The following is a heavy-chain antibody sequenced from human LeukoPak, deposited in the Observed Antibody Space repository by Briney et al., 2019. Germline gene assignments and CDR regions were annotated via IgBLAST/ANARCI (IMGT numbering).Heavy chain of an antibody. CDR3: AKSLGVGGYTRYKGFDQ. CDR2: ISGSDGSS. CDR1: GFTFNSFA. D-gene: IGHD3-16*02. V-gene: IGHV3-23*01. J-gene: IGHJ4*02. Sequence: AGGSLRLSCAASGFTFNSFAMNWVRQAPGKGLEWVSSISGSDGSSHYADFVKGRFTISRDNSKNTLHLQMNSLRAEDTAVYYCAKSLGVGGYTRYKGFDQWGQGTLVTVSS.